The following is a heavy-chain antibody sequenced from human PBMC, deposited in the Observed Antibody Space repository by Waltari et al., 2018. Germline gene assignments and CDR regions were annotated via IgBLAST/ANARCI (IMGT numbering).Heavy chain of an antibody. CDR1: GFTFSSYG. J-gene: IGHJ3*02. Sequence: EVQLVESGGGLVQPGGSLRLSCAASGFTFSSYGMHWVRQAPGKGLVWGSRVNSEGTSTSYADSVKGRCTISRDNAKNTLYLQMNSLRAEDTAVYYCTRSTSISNAFNIWGQGTMVTVSS. D-gene: IGHD6-6*01. CDR2: VNSEGTST. V-gene: IGHV3-74*01. CDR3: TRSTSISNAFNI.